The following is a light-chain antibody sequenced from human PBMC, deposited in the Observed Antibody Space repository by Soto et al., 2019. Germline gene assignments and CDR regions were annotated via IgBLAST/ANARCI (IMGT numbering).Light chain of an antibody. CDR3: SSYARGHVV. CDR2: EVT. CDR1: SSDVGGYNY. J-gene: IGLJ2*01. Sequence: QSALTQPPSASGSPGQSVTISCTGTSSDVGGYNYVSWYQQHPGKAPKLMISEVTKRPSGVPDRFSGSTSGNTASLTVSGLQAEDEANYYCSSYARGHVVFVGGTKVTVL. V-gene: IGLV2-8*01.